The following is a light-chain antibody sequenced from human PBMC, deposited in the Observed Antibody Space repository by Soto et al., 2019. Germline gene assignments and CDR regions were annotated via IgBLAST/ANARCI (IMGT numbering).Light chain of an antibody. J-gene: IGKJ2*01. CDR2: GAF. CDR1: QSVSSN. CDR3: QQYNNWPPHT. Sequence: EIVMTHSPATLSVSPGERATLSFRASQSVSSNLAWYQQKPGQAPRLLIYGAFTRATGITARFSGSGSGTEFTLTISSLQSEDFEVYYCQQYNNWPPHTFGHGTKLEIK. V-gene: IGKV3-15*01.